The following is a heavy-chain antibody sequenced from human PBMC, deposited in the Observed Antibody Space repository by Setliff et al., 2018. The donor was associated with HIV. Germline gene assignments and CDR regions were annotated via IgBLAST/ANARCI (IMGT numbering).Heavy chain of an antibody. J-gene: IGHJ4*02. D-gene: IGHD3-10*01. CDR2: IYPGDSDT. V-gene: IGHV5-51*01. CDR1: GYKFTNYW. CDR3: ATRGLSGAGSPTEH. Sequence: GESLKISCTGSGYKFTNYWIGWVRQMPGKGLQYMGIIYPGDSDTRYSPSFQGQVTISADVSLNTVFLQWTSLKTSDSAVYYCATRGLSGAGSPTEHWGQGTLVTAPQ.